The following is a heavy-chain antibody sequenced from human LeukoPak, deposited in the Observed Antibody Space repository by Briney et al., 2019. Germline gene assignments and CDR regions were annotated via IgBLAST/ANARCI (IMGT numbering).Heavy chain of an antibody. V-gene: IGHV5-51*01. Sequence: GESLKISCRGSESSFSAYWLGWVRQMPGKGLEWMGIIYPGDSDTRYSPSFQGQVTISADKSISTAYLQWSSLKASDTAMYYCARLPSSSWYRVYFDYWGQGTLVTVSS. CDR2: IYPGDSDT. D-gene: IGHD6-13*01. CDR3: ARLPSSSWYRVYFDY. J-gene: IGHJ4*02. CDR1: ESSFSAYW.